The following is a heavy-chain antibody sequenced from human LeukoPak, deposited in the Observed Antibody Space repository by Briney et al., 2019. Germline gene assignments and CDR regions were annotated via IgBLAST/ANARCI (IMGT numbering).Heavy chain of an antibody. V-gene: IGHV3-23*01. CDR1: GFTFSSYG. J-gene: IGHJ4*02. D-gene: IGHD3-10*01. CDR3: AKDKGRGIILFY. Sequence: GGSLRLSCAASGFTFSSYGMSWVRQAPGKGLEWVSAISGSGGSTYYADSVKGRFTISRDNSKNTLYLQMNSLRAEDTAVYHCAKDKGRGIILFYWGQGTLVTVSS. CDR2: ISGSGGST.